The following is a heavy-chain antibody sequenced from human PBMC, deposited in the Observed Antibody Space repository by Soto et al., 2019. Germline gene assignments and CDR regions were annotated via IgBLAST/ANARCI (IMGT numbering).Heavy chain of an antibody. CDR3: ARHNYGSGSTYFDY. Sequence: SETQSLTCTVAGGSIISGDYYWSWIKQPPGKGLEWIGYIYYSGSTYYNPSLKSRVTISVDTSKNQFSLKLSSMTAADTAVYYCARHNYGSGSTYFDYWGQGTLVTVSS. V-gene: IGHV4-30-4*01. D-gene: IGHD3-10*01. CDR2: IYYSGST. CDR1: GGSIISGDYY. J-gene: IGHJ4*02.